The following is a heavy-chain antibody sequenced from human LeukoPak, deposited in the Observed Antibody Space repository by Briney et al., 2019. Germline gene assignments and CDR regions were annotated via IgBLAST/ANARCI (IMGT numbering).Heavy chain of an antibody. CDR2: ISAYNGNT. CDR1: GYTFTSYG. CDR3: ATVSLMSVAPDNWFDP. J-gene: IGHJ5*02. D-gene: IGHD6-19*01. Sequence: GASVKVSCKASGYTFTSYGISWVRQAPGQGLEWMGWISAYNGNTNYAQKLQGRVTMTEDTSTDTVYMELSSLKSEDTAVYYCATVSLMSVAPDNWFDPWGQGTLVTVSS. V-gene: IGHV1-18*01.